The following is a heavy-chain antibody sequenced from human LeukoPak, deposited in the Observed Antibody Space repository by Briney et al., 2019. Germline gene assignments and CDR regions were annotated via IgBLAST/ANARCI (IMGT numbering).Heavy chain of an antibody. CDR2: IIPIFGTA. CDR3: AREGTDYYGMDV. Sequence: ASVKVSRKASGGTFSSYAISWVRQAPGQGLEWMGGIIPIFGTANYAQKFQGRVTITRDTSASTAYMELSSLRSEDTAVYYCAREGTDYYGMDVWGQGTTVTVSS. V-gene: IGHV1-69*05. CDR1: GGTFSSYA. D-gene: IGHD1-14*01. J-gene: IGHJ6*02.